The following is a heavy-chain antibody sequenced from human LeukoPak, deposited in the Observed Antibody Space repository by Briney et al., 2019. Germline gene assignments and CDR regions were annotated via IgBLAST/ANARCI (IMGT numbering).Heavy chain of an antibody. D-gene: IGHD2-15*01. V-gene: IGHV4-39*07. CDR3: ASASGGSGVVDY. CDR2: IYYSGST. J-gene: IGHJ4*02. CDR1: GGSISSSSYY. Sequence: PSETLSLTCTVSGGSISSSSYYWGWIRQPPGKGLEWIGSIYYSGSTNYNPSLKSRVTISVDTSKNQFSLKLSSVTAADTAVYYCASASGGSGVVDYWGQGTLVTVSS.